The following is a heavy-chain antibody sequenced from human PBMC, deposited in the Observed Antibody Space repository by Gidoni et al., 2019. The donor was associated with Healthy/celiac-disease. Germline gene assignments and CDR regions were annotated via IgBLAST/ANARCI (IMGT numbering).Heavy chain of an antibody. D-gene: IGHD1-26*01. Sequence: QVQLQQWGAGLLKPSETLSLTCAVYGGSFSGYYWSWIRQPPGKGLEWIGEINHSGSTNYNPSLKSRVTISVDTSKNQFSLKLSSVTAADTAVYYCARYPTGSYQRVFDYWGQGTLVTVSS. CDR3: ARYPTGSYQRVFDY. V-gene: IGHV4-34*01. CDR1: GGSFSGYY. J-gene: IGHJ4*02. CDR2: INHSGST.